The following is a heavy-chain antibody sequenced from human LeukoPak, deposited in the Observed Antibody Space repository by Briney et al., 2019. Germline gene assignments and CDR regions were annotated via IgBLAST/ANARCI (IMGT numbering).Heavy chain of an antibody. CDR1: GGSISSADYF. CDR2: IYYSGST. CDR3: ASRGSNGAFDI. Sequence: SQTLSLTCTVSGGSISSADYFWSWIRRAPGTGLEWTGYIYYSGSTYYNPSLKSRVTISVDTSKNQFSLRLSSVTAADTAVYYCASRGSNGAFDIWGQGTMVTVSS. D-gene: IGHD1-26*01. V-gene: IGHV4-30-4*01. J-gene: IGHJ3*02.